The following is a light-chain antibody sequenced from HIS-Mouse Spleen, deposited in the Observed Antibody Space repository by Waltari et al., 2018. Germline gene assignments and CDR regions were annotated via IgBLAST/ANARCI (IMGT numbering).Light chain of an antibody. V-gene: IGLV1-47*01. CDR2: RNN. CDR1: SPNIGSNY. Sequence: QSVLTQPPSASGTPGQRVTISCSGSSPNIGSNYVYWYQQLPGPAPKLLIFRNNQRPSGFRERFAGSKSGTSASLAISGLRSEDEADYYCAAWDDSLSGPVFGGGTKLTVL. J-gene: IGLJ3*02. CDR3: AAWDDSLSGPV.